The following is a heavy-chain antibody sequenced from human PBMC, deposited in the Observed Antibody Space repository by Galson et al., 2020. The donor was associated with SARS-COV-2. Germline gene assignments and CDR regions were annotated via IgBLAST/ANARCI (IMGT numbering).Heavy chain of an antibody. V-gene: IGHV3-48*04. CDR2: ISSSSSTI. CDR1: GFTFSSYS. D-gene: IGHD3-16*01. CDR3: ARQGGDWFDP. J-gene: IGHJ5*02. Sequence: GESLILSCAASGFTFSSYSMNWVRQAPGKGLEWVSYISSSSSTIYYSDSVKGRFTISRDNAKNSLYLQMNSLRAEDTAVYYCARQGGDWFDPWGQGTLVTVSS.